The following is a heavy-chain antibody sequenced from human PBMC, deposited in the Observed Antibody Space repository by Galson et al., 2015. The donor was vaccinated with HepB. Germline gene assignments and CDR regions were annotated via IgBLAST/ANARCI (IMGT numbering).Heavy chain of an antibody. CDR3: ARDASFGVRGADPDY. Sequence: SLRLSCAASGFTFSRYAMHWVRQAPGKGLEWVAVISYDGSNKYYADSVKGRFTISRDNSKNTLYLQMNSLRAEDTAVYYCARDASFGVRGADPDYWGQGTLVTVSS. V-gene: IGHV3-30-3*01. CDR2: ISYDGSNK. CDR1: GFTFSRYA. J-gene: IGHJ4*02. D-gene: IGHD3-10*01.